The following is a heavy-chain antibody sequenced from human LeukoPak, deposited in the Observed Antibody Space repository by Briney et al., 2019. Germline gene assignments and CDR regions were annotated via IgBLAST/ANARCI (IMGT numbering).Heavy chain of an antibody. CDR3: ASHSGSHSPFDY. CDR2: IIPIFGTA. Sequence: ASVKGSCKASGGTFSSYAISWVRQAPGQGLEWMGGIIPIFGTANYAQKFQGRVTITADESTSTAYMELSSLRSEDTAVYYCASHSGSHSPFDYWGQGTLVTVSS. CDR1: GGTFSSYA. V-gene: IGHV1-69*13. J-gene: IGHJ4*02. D-gene: IGHD1-26*01.